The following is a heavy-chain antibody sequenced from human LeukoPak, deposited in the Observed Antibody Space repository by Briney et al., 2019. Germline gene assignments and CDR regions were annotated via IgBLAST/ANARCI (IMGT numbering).Heavy chain of an antibody. CDR3: ARDLIAAAGTGVYYFDY. CDR2: ISSSSSYI. D-gene: IGHD6-13*01. V-gene: IGHV3-21*01. Sequence: GGSLRLSCAASGFTFSSYSMNWVRQAPGKGLEWASSISSSSSYIYYADSVKGRFTISRDNAKNSLYLQMNSLRAEDTAVYYCARDLIAAAGTGVYYFDYWGQGTLVTVSS. CDR1: GFTFSSYS. J-gene: IGHJ4*02.